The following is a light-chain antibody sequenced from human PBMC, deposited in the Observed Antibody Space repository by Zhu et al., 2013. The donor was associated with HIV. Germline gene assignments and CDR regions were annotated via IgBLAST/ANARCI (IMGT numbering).Light chain of an antibody. Sequence: EIVLTQSPGTLSLSPGERATLSCRASQTISTSYLAWYQQKHGQAPKLLIYGSSSRAAGIPDRFSGSGSATDFTLTISRLEPEDFAVYYCQQYDTSPFTFGGGTKVEVK. CDR3: QQYDTSPFT. V-gene: IGKV3-20*01. CDR1: QTISTSY. CDR2: GSS. J-gene: IGKJ4*01.